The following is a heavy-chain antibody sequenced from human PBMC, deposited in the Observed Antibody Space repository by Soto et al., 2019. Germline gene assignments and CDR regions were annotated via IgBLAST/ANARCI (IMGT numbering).Heavy chain of an antibody. D-gene: IGHD5-12*01. V-gene: IGHV4-59*01. CDR2: FYYSGST. CDR1: GGSISSYY. Sequence: PSEALSLTCTVSGGSISSYYWSWIRQPPGKGLEWIGYFYYSGSTNYNPSLKSRVTISVDTSKIQFSLKLSSVNAADKAVYYCARSRRYSGYHPCYYYYGMDVCGPGTPVTVSS. CDR3: ARSRRYSGYHPCYYYYGMDV. J-gene: IGHJ6*02.